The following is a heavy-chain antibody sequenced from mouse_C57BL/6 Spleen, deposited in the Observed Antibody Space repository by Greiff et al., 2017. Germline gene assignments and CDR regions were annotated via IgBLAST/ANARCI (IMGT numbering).Heavy chain of an antibody. Sequence: QVQLQQPGAELVRPGSSVKLSCKASGYTFTSYWMHWVKQRPIQGLEWIGNIDPSDSETHYNQKFKDKATLTVDKSSSTAYMQLSSLTSEDSAVYYCAKNYGNYDYYAMDDWGQGTSVTVSS. D-gene: IGHD2-1*01. V-gene: IGHV1-52*01. CDR1: GYTFTSYW. CDR3: AKNYGNYDYYAMDD. J-gene: IGHJ4*01. CDR2: IDPSDSET.